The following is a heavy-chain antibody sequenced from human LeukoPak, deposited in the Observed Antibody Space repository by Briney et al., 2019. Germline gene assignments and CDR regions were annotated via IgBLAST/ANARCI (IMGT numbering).Heavy chain of an antibody. CDR1: GYTFTSYG. CDR3: ARVKDYVWGSYRPYYFDY. Sequence: SVKVSCKASGYTFTSYGISWVRQAPGQGLEWMGGIIPIFGTANYAQKFQGRVTITADESTSTAYMELSSLRSEDTAVYYCARVKDYVWGSYRPYYFDYWGQGTLVTVSS. D-gene: IGHD3-16*02. V-gene: IGHV1-69*13. J-gene: IGHJ4*02. CDR2: IIPIFGTA.